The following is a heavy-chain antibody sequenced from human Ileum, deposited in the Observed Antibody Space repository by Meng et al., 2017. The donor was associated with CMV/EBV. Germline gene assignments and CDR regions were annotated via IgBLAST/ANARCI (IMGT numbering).Heavy chain of an antibody. V-gene: IGHV4-61*02. CDR1: GGSLGGSYY. Sequence: QGLLQEAGPGLVKPSQTLSLTCPVSGGSLGGSYYWNWIRQPAGKGLEWIGRIYTSGGTNYNPSLKSRFTISVDTSKNQFSLNLTSVTAADTAAYYCARDSAWLIDQWGQGTLVTVSS. J-gene: IGHJ4*02. CDR2: IYTSGGT. CDR3: ARDSAWLIDQ. D-gene: IGHD6-19*01.